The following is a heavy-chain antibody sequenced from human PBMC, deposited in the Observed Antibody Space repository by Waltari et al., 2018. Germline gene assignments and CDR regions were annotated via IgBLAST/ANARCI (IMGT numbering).Heavy chain of an antibody. J-gene: IGHJ4*02. CDR1: GDHISNNW. Sequence: QLQLQESGPGLVHPYGTLPLICAVSGDHISNNWWSWVRQSPGKGLEWIGQVRGSGRTNYNPSFASRVTISLDTSTYQFALKMTSATAADTALYYCARDRGRGLYLDTWGQGILVTVSP. D-gene: IGHD2-15*01. CDR2: VRGSGRT. CDR3: ARDRGRGLYLDT. V-gene: IGHV4-4*02.